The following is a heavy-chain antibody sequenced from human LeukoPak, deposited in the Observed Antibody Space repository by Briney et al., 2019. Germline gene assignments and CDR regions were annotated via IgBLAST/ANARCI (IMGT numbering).Heavy chain of an antibody. CDR2: INHSGST. V-gene: IGHV4-34*01. Sequence: SETLSLTCAVYGGSFSGYYWSWIRHPPGKGLEWIGEINHSGSTNYNPSLKSRVTISVDTSKNQLSLKLNSVTAADTAVYYCARGFRYIGFAIAVPGTPYYFDYWGQGTLVTVSS. D-gene: IGHD6-19*01. J-gene: IGHJ4*02. CDR3: ARGFRYIGFAIAVPGTPYYFDY. CDR1: GGSFSGYY.